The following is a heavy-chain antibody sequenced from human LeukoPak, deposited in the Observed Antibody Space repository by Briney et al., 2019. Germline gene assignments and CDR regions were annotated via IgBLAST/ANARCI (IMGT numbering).Heavy chain of an antibody. CDR2: IIPIFGTA. V-gene: IGHV1-69*13. Sequence: SVKVSCKASGGTFSSYAISWVRQAPGQGLEWMGGIIPIFGTASYAQKFQGRVTITADESTSTAYMELSSLRSEDTAVYYCAGRGYYDSIWFLDHAFDIWGQGTMVTVSS. J-gene: IGHJ3*02. D-gene: IGHD3-22*01. CDR1: GGTFSSYA. CDR3: AGRGYYDSIWFLDHAFDI.